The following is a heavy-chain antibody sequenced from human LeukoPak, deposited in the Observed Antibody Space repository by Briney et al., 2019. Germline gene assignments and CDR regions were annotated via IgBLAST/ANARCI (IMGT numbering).Heavy chain of an antibody. CDR1: GFTFSSYA. J-gene: IGHJ3*02. Sequence: GGSLRLSCAASGFTFSSYAMSWVRQAPGKGLECVSGISAGGGSTYYADSVKGRFTISRDNSRNTLYLQMNSLRAEDTAVYYCAGESPYQPHAFDIWGQGTMVTVSS. CDR3: AGESPYQPHAFDI. CDR2: ISAGGGST. D-gene: IGHD2-2*01. V-gene: IGHV3-23*01.